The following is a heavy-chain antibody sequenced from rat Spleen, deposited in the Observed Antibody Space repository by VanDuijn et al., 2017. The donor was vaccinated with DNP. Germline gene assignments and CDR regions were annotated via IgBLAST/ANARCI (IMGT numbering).Heavy chain of an antibody. CDR1: GFTFSNYG. Sequence: EVQLVESGGGLVQPGRSTKLSCAASGFTFSNYGMAWVRQAPGKGLEWVASITNTGGSTYYPDSVKGRFTISRDNAKSTLYLQMNSLRSEDTATYYCATDDGTDYWGQGVMVTVSS. CDR2: ITNTGGST. J-gene: IGHJ2*01. D-gene: IGHD1-12*02. V-gene: IGHV5-31*01. CDR3: ATDDGTDY.